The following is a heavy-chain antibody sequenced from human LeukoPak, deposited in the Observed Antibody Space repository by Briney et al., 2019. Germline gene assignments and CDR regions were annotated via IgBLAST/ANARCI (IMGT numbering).Heavy chain of an antibody. D-gene: IGHD4-17*01. CDR1: GGSFSGYY. CDR2: IYYSGST. Sequence: PSETLSLTCAVYGGSFSGYYWSWIRQPPGKGLEWIGSIYYSGSTYYNPSLKRRATISVDTSKNRFSLKLSSLTAADTAVYYCARQMDGDPDYWGQGTPVTVSS. CDR3: ARQMDGDPDY. J-gene: IGHJ4*02. V-gene: IGHV4-34*01.